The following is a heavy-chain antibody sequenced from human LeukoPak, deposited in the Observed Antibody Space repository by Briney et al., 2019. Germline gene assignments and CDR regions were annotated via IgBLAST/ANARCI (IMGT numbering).Heavy chain of an antibody. CDR3: ASEYCSSTSCLGGLDY. D-gene: IGHD2-2*01. J-gene: IGHJ4*02. V-gene: IGHV3-30*03. Sequence: QSGGSLRLSCAASGFTFADYGMSWVRQAPGKGLEWVAVISYDGSNKYYADSVKGRFTISRDNSKNTLYLQMNSLRAEDTAVYYCASEYCSSTSCLGGLDYWGQGTLVTVSS. CDR2: ISYDGSNK. CDR1: GFTFADYG.